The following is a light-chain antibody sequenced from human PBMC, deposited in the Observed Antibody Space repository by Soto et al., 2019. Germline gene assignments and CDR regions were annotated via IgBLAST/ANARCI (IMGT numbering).Light chain of an antibody. CDR1: QSLLHSNGYNY. CDR2: LGS. CDR3: MQNTHWPIT. Sequence: DIVMTQSPLSLPVTPGEPASISCRSSQSLLHSNGYNYLDWYLQKPGQSPQLLIYLGSNRASGVPDRFSGSGSGTDFTLKISRVEAEDVGVYYCMQNTHWPITFGQGTRLEIK. J-gene: IGKJ5*01. V-gene: IGKV2-28*01.